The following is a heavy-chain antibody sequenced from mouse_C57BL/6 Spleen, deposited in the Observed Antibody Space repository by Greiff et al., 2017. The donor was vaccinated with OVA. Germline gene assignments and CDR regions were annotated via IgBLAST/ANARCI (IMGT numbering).Heavy chain of an antibody. CDR3: ARSPNWDPYFDY. Sequence: EVKLVESGGGLVQPGGSLSLSCAASGFTFTDYYMSWVRQPPGKALEWLGFIRNKANGYTTEYSASVKGRFTISRDNSQSILYLQMNALRAEDSATYYCARSPNWDPYFDYWGQGTTLTVSS. J-gene: IGHJ2*01. D-gene: IGHD4-1*01. CDR2: IRNKANGYTT. V-gene: IGHV7-3*01. CDR1: GFTFTDYY.